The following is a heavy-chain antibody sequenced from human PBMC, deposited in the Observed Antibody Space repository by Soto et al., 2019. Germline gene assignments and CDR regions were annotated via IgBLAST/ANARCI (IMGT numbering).Heavy chain of an antibody. CDR3: ARDGYSSSWQTFDY. D-gene: IGHD6-13*01. Sequence: PETLPLTCTVSGGSISSYYWSWIRQPPGKGLEWIGYIYYSGSTNYNPSLKSRVTISVDTSKNQFSLKLSSVTAADTAVYYCARDGYSSSWQTFDYWGQGTLVTVSS. CDR1: GGSISSYY. V-gene: IGHV4-59*01. J-gene: IGHJ4*02. CDR2: IYYSGST.